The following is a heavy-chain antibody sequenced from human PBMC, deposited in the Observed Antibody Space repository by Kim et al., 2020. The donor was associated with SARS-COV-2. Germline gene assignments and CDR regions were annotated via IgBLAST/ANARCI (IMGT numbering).Heavy chain of an antibody. J-gene: IGHJ4*02. Sequence: GGSLRLSCAASGFSFRYSAMTWVRQAPGKGLEWVSGIGLSGDTYYADSVEGRFTISRDNSKNTLYLQMNNLRVEDTALYYCAKGSRGPDYWDQGTLVTVSS. CDR1: GFSFRYSA. CDR3: AKGSRGPDY. CDR2: IGLSGDT. V-gene: IGHV3-23*01.